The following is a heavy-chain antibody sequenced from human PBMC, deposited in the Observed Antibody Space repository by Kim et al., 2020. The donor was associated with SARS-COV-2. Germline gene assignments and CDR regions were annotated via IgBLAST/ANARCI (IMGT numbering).Heavy chain of an antibody. J-gene: IGHJ4*02. CDR3: SSGHRAAAGNNFDY. V-gene: IGHV1-2*06. CDR1: GYTFTDYY. Sequence: ASVKVSCKASGYTFTDYYIHWVRQAPGQGLEWVGRINPNSGGTNYAEKFQGRVTMTRDTSISTTYMELSGLRSDDTAVYYCSSGHRAAAGNNFDYWGQGTLVTVSS. CDR2: INPNSGGT. D-gene: IGHD6-13*01.